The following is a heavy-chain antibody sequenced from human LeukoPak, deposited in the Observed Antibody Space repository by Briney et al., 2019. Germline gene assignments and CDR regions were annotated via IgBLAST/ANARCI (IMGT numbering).Heavy chain of an antibody. Sequence: ASVKVSCKASVYTFTSYAMHWVRQAPGQRLEWMGWINAGNGNTKYSQKFQGRVTITRDTSASTAYMELSSLRSEDTAVYYCARDPRHNGVYYYGMDVWGQGTTVTVSS. CDR3: ARDPRHNGVYYYGMDV. D-gene: IGHD2-8*01. CDR2: INAGNGNT. J-gene: IGHJ6*02. V-gene: IGHV1-3*01. CDR1: VYTFTSYA.